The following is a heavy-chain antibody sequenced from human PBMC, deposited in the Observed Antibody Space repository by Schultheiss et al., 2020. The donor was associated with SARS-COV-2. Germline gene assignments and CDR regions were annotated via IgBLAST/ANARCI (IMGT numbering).Heavy chain of an antibody. Sequence: SETLSLTYAVSGYSISNEYSWDWIRQPPGKGLEWIGNIYHSGSGCYNLSLKSRVTISVDTSKNQFSLKLSSVTAADTAVYYCARYCYTTACYVKRGFDYWGQGTLVTVSS. V-gene: IGHV4-38-2*01. CDR2: IYHSGSG. D-gene: IGHD2-2*01. CDR1: GYSISNEYS. J-gene: IGHJ4*02. CDR3: ARYCYTTACYVKRGFDY.